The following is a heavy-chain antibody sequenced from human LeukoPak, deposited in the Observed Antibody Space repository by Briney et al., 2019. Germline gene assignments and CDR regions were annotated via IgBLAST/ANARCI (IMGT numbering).Heavy chain of an antibody. CDR2: IYPGDSDT. Sequence: GESLQISCQGSGYSFTTYWIGWVRQMPGKGLEWMGIIYPGDSDTRYSPSFQGQVTISADKSISTAYLQWSSLEASDTAMYYGARQSLGGTADYWGQGTLVTVSS. D-gene: IGHD7-27*01. CDR1: GYSFTTYW. V-gene: IGHV5-51*01. CDR3: ARQSLGGTADY. J-gene: IGHJ4*02.